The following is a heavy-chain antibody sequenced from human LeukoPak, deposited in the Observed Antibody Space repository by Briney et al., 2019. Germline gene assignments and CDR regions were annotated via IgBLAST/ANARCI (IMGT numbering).Heavy chain of an antibody. CDR2: ISAYNGNT. Sequence: ASGKVSCKASGYTFTRYGIRWVRQAPGEGVEGMGWISAYNGNTNYAQKLQGRVTTTTDTSTSTAYMELGSLRSDDTAVYYCARAVTTGWFDPWGQGTLVTVSS. CDR3: ARAVTTGWFDP. D-gene: IGHD4-11*01. CDR1: GYTFTRYG. J-gene: IGHJ5*02. V-gene: IGHV1-18*01.